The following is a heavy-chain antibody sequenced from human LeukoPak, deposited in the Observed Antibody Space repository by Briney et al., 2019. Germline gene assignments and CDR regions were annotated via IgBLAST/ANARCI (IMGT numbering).Heavy chain of an antibody. J-gene: IGHJ4*02. Sequence: GGSLRLSCAASGFTFSSYAMSWVRQAPGKGLEWVSAISGSGGSTYYADSVKGRFTISRDNSKNTLYLQMNSLRAEDTAVYYCAKDGPYSGSYYREFYFDYWGQGTLVTVSS. D-gene: IGHD1-26*01. CDR3: AKDGPYSGSYYREFYFDY. CDR1: GFTFSSYA. CDR2: ISGSGGST. V-gene: IGHV3-23*01.